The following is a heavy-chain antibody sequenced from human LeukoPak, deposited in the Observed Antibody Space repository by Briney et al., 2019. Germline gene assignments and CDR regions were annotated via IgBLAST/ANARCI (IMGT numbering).Heavy chain of an antibody. J-gene: IGHJ3*02. CDR3: ARFEGPAVHVEAFDI. D-gene: IGHD3-10*01. CDR2: ISSSSSYI. CDR1: GFTFSSYS. V-gene: IGHV3-21*01. Sequence: GGSLRLSCAASGFTFSSYSMNWVRQAPGKGLEWVSSISSSSSYIYYADSVKGRFTISRDNAKNSLYLQMNSLRAEDTAVYYCARFEGPAVHVEAFDIWGQGTMVTVSS.